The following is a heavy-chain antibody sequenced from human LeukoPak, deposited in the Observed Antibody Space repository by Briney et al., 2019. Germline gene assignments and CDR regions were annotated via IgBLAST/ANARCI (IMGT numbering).Heavy chain of an antibody. CDR1: GFTVSSNY. J-gene: IGHJ4*02. V-gene: IGHV3-53*01. CDR3: ARGSYYDSSGYTFDY. D-gene: IGHD3-22*01. CDR2: IYSGGST. Sequence: GGSLRLSCAASGFTVSSNYMSWVRQAPGKGLEWVSVIYSGGSTYYADSVKGRFTVSRDNSKNTLYLQMNSLRAEDTAVYYCARGSYYDSSGYTFDYWGQGTLVTVSS.